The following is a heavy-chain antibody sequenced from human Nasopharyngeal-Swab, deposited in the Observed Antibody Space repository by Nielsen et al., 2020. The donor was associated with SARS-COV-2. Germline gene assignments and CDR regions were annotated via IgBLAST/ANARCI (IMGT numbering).Heavy chain of an antibody. V-gene: IGHV4-61*02. D-gene: IGHD4-17*01. Sequence: LRLSCTVPGGSISSGSYYWSWIRQPAGKGLEWIGRIYTSGSTNYNPSLKSRVTISVDTSKNQFSLKLSSVTAADTAVYYCARGLRGVTTYYYYYYMDVWGKGTTVTVSS. CDR3: ARGLRGVTTYYYYYYMDV. CDR1: GGSISSGSYY. CDR2: IYTSGST. J-gene: IGHJ6*03.